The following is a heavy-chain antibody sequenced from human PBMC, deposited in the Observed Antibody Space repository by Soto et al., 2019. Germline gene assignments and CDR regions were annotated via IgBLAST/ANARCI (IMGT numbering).Heavy chain of an antibody. V-gene: IGHV3-72*01. D-gene: IGHD3-3*01. Sequence: EEQLVESGGGLVQPGGSLTLSCAASGFSFSDYYMEWVRQAPGKGLEWGARSRNKVKSYTTDYAASVKGRFTISRALSKNSLYLEMNNLKTEDTAVYYCSKLEGGWGQGTLVTVSS. CDR1: GFSFSDYY. CDR2: SRNKVKSYTT. CDR3: SKLEGG. J-gene: IGHJ4*02.